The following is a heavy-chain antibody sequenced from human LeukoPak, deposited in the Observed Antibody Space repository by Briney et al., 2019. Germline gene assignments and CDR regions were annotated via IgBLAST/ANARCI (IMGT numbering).Heavy chain of an antibody. D-gene: IGHD3-22*01. CDR2: IYYSGST. V-gene: IGHV4-39*01. Sequence: NPSETLSLTCTVSGGSISSSSYYWGWIRQPPGKGLEWIGSIYYSGSTYYNPSLKSRVTISVDTSKNQFSLKLSSVTAADTAVYYCARLSWGGACYYDSSGCVDYWGQGTLVTVSS. J-gene: IGHJ4*02. CDR3: ARLSWGGACYYDSSGCVDY. CDR1: GGSISSSSYY.